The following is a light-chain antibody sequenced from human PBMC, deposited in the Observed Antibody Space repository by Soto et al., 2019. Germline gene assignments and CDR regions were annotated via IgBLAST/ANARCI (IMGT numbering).Light chain of an antibody. V-gene: IGKV3-15*01. CDR1: QSGSSN. Sequence: EIVMTQSPGTLSVSPGERATLSCSASQSGSSNLDWYQQKPCQAPRLLSSGAFTRATDIPARFSGSRAGTESTIYLSGLQSEDFAVYYCQQYNNWPRTFGQGTKVEI. CDR3: QQYNNWPRT. CDR2: GAF. J-gene: IGKJ1*01.